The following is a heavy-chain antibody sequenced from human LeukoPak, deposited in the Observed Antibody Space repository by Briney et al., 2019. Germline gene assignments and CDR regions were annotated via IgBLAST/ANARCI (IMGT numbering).Heavy chain of an antibody. Sequence: PSETLSLTCSVSGGSISTSNYLWAWIRQPPGKGLEWIGYIYYSGSTYYNPSLKSRVTISVDTSKNQFSLKLSSVTAADTAVYYCAREGTSSILALGYWGQGTLVTVSS. CDR1: GGSISTSNYL. V-gene: IGHV4-30-4*08. J-gene: IGHJ4*02. D-gene: IGHD6-6*01. CDR3: AREGTSSILALGY. CDR2: IYYSGST.